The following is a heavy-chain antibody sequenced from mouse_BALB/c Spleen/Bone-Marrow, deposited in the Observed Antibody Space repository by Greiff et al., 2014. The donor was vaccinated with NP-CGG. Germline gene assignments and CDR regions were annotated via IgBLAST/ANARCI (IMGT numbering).Heavy chain of an antibody. J-gene: IGHJ2*01. D-gene: IGHD2-4*01. CDR3: ARDDYGPDY. Sequence: VNLVESGAELVRPGSSVKISCKDSGYAFSSFWMNWVKQRPGQGLEWIGQIYPGDGETNYNGKFKGKATLTADKSSSTAYMQLSSLTSEDSAVYFCARDDYGPDYWGQGTTLTVSS. CDR1: GYAFSSFW. V-gene: IGHV1-80*01. CDR2: IYPGDGET.